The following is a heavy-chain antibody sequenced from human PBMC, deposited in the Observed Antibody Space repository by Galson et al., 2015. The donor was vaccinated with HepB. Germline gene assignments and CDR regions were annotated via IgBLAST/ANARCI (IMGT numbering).Heavy chain of an antibody. CDR1: GFTFSGYA. J-gene: IGHJ1*01. V-gene: IGHV3-30*03. CDR2: ISYDGRNK. D-gene: IGHD6-19*01. Sequence: SLRLSCAASGFTFSGYAMHWVRRALGKGLEWVALISYDGRNKHYVDSVKGRFTISRDNSKNMLYLQMNSLRVEDTAVYYCARDKLETVAGTGYFQHWGQGTLVTVSS. CDR3: ARDKLETVAGTGYFQH.